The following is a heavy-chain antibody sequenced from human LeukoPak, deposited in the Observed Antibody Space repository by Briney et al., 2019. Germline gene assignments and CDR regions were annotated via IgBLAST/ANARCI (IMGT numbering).Heavy chain of an antibody. CDR2: ISVYNGNT. CDR1: GYTFSNYG. D-gene: IGHD2-2*01. V-gene: IGHV1-18*01. Sequence: GASVKVSCKASGYTFSNYGISWVRQAPGQGLEWMGWISVYNGNTNYTQKFQGRVTMTRNTSISTAYMELSSLRSEDTAVYYCARGRRPIVVVPDDIHKPLNYFDPWGQGTLVTVSS. CDR3: ARGRRPIVVVPDDIHKPLNYFDP. J-gene: IGHJ5*02.